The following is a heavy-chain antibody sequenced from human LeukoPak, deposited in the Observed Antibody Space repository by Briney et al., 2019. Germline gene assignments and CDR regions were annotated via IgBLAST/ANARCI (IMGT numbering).Heavy chain of an antibody. CDR1: GFTFSSYG. CDR2: ISGSGGST. CDR3: AKGGSYGRVWFDP. J-gene: IGHJ5*02. D-gene: IGHD5-18*01. Sequence: PGGSLRLSCAASGFTFSSYGMSWVRQAPGKGLEWVSAISGSGGSTYYADSVKGRFTISRDNAKNTLYLQMNSLRAEDTAVYYCAKGGSYGRVWFDPWGQGTLVTVSS. V-gene: IGHV3-23*01.